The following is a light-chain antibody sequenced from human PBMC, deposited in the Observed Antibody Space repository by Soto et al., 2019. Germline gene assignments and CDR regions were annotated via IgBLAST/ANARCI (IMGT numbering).Light chain of an antibody. V-gene: IGKV1-12*01. CDR1: QGISSW. CDR2: TAS. Sequence: DIQMTQSRSSVSASVGDRVTITCRARQGISSWLSWYQQKPGKAPNLLIHTASSLQRGIPSRFSGSGTGTDFTLTISSLQPEDFATYYCQQANSFPLPVGGGTKVEIK. CDR3: QQANSFPLP. J-gene: IGKJ4*01.